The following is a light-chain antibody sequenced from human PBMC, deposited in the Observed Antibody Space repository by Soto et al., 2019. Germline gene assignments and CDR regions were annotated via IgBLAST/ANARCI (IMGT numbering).Light chain of an antibody. CDR2: DTF. CDR3: QQYNDWPPWT. Sequence: EIGLTQSPAIVSVSPWERATLSCMASQSVTSNLAWYRQRPGQAPRLLIYDTFRRATGVPARFSGSGSGTEFTLTISSLQSEDFAVYYCQQYNDWPPWTFGQGPKVDIK. V-gene: IGKV3-15*01. CDR1: QSVTSN. J-gene: IGKJ1*01.